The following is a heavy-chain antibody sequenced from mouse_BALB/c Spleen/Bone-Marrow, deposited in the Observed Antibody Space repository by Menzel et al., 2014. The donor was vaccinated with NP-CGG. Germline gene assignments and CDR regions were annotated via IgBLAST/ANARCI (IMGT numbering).Heavy chain of an antibody. CDR2: INDGGSYT. Sequence: EVQLVESGGGLVKPGGSLKLSCAVSGFTFSDYYMYWIRQNPEKRLEWVATINDGGSYTYYPDSVKGRFTISKDNAKNNQYLQMSSLKSEDTAMYYCARDSNFAMEYWGQGTSVTVSS. CDR1: GFTFSDYY. V-gene: IGHV5-4*02. D-gene: IGHD2-5*01. J-gene: IGHJ4*01. CDR3: ARDSNFAMEY.